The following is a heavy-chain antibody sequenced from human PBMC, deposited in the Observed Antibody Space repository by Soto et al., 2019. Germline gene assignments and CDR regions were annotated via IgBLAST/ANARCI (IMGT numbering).Heavy chain of an antibody. V-gene: IGHV3-23*01. CDR2: ISGSGGST. J-gene: IGHJ4*02. CDR3: ARGGIIGTPPDY. D-gene: IGHD1-7*01. Sequence: PGGSLRLSCAASGFTFSSYAMSWVRQAPGKGLEWVSAISGSGGSTYYADSVKGRFTISRDNSKNTLYLQWSSLKASDTAMYFCARGGIIGTPPDYWGQGTQVTVSS. CDR1: GFTFSSYA.